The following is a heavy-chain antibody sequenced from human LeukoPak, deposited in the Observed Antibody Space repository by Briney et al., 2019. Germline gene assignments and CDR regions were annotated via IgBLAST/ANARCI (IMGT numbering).Heavy chain of an antibody. D-gene: IGHD2-2*01. CDR3: ARGGVYCSSVSCSVDY. Sequence: GGSLRLSCTASGFTLGDYAISWFRQAPGRGLEWVGFIRNKAYGGTTENAASVKGRFTISRDGSKSIAYLQMNSLKTEDTAVYYCARGGVYCSSVSCSVDYWGQGILVTVSS. J-gene: IGHJ4*02. V-gene: IGHV3-49*01. CDR2: IRNKAYGGTT. CDR1: GFTLGDYA.